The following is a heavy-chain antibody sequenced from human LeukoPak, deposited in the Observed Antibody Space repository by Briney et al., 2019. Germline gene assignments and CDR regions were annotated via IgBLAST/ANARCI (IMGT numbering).Heavy chain of an antibody. V-gene: IGHV1-2*02. Sequence: ASVKVSCKASGYTFTGYYIHWVRQAPGQGLEWMGWINPNSGGTNYAQKFQGRVTMTRDTSISTACMELSRLRSDDTAVFYCARDKDRDGYNGIDYWGQGTLVTVSS. D-gene: IGHD5-24*01. CDR1: GYTFTGYY. CDR2: INPNSGGT. CDR3: ARDKDRDGYNGIDY. J-gene: IGHJ4*02.